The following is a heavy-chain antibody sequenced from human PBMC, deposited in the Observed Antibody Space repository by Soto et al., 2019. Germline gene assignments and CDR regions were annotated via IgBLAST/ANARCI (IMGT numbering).Heavy chain of an antibody. CDR3: ARKGWFSRLVVPAAIRNNWFDP. V-gene: IGHV4-4*02. J-gene: IGHJ5*02. D-gene: IGHD2-2*02. Sequence: KTSETLSLTCAVSGGSISSSNWWSWVRQPPGKGLEWIGEIYHSGSTNYNPSLKSRVTISVDKSKNQFSLKLSSVTAADTAVYYCARKGWFSRLVVPAAIRNNWFDPWGQGTLVTVSS. CDR1: GGSISSSNW. CDR2: IYHSGST.